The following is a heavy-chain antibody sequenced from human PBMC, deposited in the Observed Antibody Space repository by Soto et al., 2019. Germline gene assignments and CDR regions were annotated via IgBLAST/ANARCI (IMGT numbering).Heavy chain of an antibody. CDR1: GGSFSGYY. V-gene: IGHV4-34*01. CDR2: INHSGST. D-gene: IGHD4-17*01. CDR3: ARSRGLSYGGNSGEPFDY. Sequence: TLSLTCAVYGGSFSGYYWSWIRQPPGKGLEWIGEINHSGSTNYNPSLKSRVTISVDTSKNQFSLKLSSVTAADTAVYYCARSRGLSYGGNSGEPFDYWGQGTLVTVYS. J-gene: IGHJ4*02.